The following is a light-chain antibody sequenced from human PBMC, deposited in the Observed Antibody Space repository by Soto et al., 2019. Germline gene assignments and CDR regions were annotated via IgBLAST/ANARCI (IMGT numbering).Light chain of an antibody. Sequence: SSELKQPSSVSVSPGQTARITCSGDVLAKKYGRWFQQKPGQAPVMVIYKDTERPSEIPARFSGSSSGTTVTLTISGAQVEDEADYYCYSAADNTVGIFGGGTKLTVL. J-gene: IGLJ2*01. CDR2: KDT. CDR3: YSAADNTVGI. CDR1: VLAKKY. V-gene: IGLV3-27*01.